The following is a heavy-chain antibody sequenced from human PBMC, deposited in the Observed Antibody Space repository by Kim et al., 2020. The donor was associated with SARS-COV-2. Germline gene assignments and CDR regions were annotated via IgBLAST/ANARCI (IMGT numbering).Heavy chain of an antibody. CDR3: TTRRITMVRGALDAFDI. V-gene: IGHV3-15*01. Sequence: GGSLRLSCAASGFTFSNAWMSWVRQAPGKGLEWVGRIKSKTDGGTTDYAAPVKGRFTISRDDSKNTLYLQMNSLKTEDTAVYYCTTRRITMVRGALDAFDIWGQGTMVTVSS. D-gene: IGHD3-10*01. CDR2: IKSKTDGGTT. J-gene: IGHJ3*02. CDR1: GFTFSNAW.